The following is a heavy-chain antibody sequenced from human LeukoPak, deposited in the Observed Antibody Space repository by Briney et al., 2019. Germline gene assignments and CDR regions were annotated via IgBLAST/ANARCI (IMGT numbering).Heavy chain of an antibody. CDR1: GGSISSYY. CDR3: ARRNWNGGKNWFDP. Sequence: SETLSLTCTVSGGSISSYYWSWIRQPAGKGLEWIGRIYTSGSTNYNPSLKSRVTMSVDTSKNQFSLKLSSVTAADTAVYYCARRNWNGGKNWFDPWGQGTLVTVSS. V-gene: IGHV4-4*07. J-gene: IGHJ5*02. D-gene: IGHD1-1*01. CDR2: IYTSGST.